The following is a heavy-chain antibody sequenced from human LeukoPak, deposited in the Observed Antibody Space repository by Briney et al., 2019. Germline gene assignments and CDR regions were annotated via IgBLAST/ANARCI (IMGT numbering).Heavy chain of an antibody. V-gene: IGHV3-48*01. CDR3: ATGSGGVGASLPS. CDR1: GFTFSSFS. J-gene: IGHJ5*02. Sequence: HPGGSLRLSCAASGFTFSSFSMNWVRQAPGKGLEWVSYISSSSTIYYADSVKGRVTISRDNAKNSLYLQMNSLRVKDTALYYCATGSGGVGASLPSWGQGTLVTVSS. D-gene: IGHD1-26*01. CDR2: ISSSSTI.